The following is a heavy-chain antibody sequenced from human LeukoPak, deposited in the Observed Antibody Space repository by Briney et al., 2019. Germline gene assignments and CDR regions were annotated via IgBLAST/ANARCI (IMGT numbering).Heavy chain of an antibody. D-gene: IGHD2-15*01. Sequence: SETLSLTCTVSGGFISSYYWSWIRQPPGKGLQWIGSIYYSGNTYYNASLKGQVSISIDTSKNQFSLRLTSVTAADTAVYYCARESYCSGGSCYSGRPIDIWGQGTMVTVSS. CDR2: IYYSGNT. CDR1: GGFISSYY. J-gene: IGHJ3*02. V-gene: IGHV4-39*02. CDR3: ARESYCSGGSCYSGRPIDI.